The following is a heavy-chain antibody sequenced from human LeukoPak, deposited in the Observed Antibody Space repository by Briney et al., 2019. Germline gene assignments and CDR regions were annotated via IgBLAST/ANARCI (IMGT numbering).Heavy chain of an antibody. Sequence: SQTLLLTCAISGDSVSSNSAAWNWIRQSPSRGLEWLGRTYYRSKWYYDYAVSVKSRITINPDTAKNQFSLQLNSVTPEDTAVYYCARMTTVVTRAYDYWGQGTLVTVSS. D-gene: IGHD4-23*01. CDR3: ARMTTVVTRAYDY. CDR1: GDSVSSNSAA. CDR2: TYYRSKWYY. V-gene: IGHV6-1*01. J-gene: IGHJ4*02.